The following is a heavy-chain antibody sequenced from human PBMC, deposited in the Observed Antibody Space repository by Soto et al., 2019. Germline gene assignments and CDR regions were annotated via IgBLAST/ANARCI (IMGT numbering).Heavy chain of an antibody. CDR2: IKSKIDGGTT. Sequence: EVQLVESGGGFVKPGGSLRLSCAASGFTFSNSWLSWVRQAPGKGLEWGARIKSKIDGGTTDHAAPVKGRFTISRDDSKNTLYLQMSSLETEDTAVYDCTTYDYILGSDRYRWSYWGQGALVTVSS. CDR1: GFTFSNSW. V-gene: IGHV3-15*01. CDR3: TTYDYILGSDRYRWSY. D-gene: IGHD3-16*02. J-gene: IGHJ4*02.